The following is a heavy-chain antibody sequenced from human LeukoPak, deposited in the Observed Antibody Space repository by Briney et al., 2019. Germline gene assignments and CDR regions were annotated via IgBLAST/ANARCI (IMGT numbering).Heavy chain of an antibody. CDR2: ICGGGDTI. D-gene: IGHD2/OR15-2a*01. V-gene: IGHV3-23*01. Sequence: PGGSLRLSCAASGFTFSSYGMSWVRQAPGKGREWVASICGGGDTIFYADSVKGRFTISRDNSKNTLFLQMNSLTAEDTAVYYCGNRDCAGNRCSQFYVYGGQGTLVTVSS. CDR1: GFTFSSYG. CDR3: GNRDCAGNRCSQFYVY. J-gene: IGHJ4*02.